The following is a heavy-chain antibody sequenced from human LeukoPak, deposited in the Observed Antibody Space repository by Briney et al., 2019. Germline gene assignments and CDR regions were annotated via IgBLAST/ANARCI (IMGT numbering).Heavy chain of an antibody. D-gene: IGHD5-18*01. CDR3: ARNAFGDTAMGDY. J-gene: IGHJ4*02. CDR2: ISAYNGNT. Sequence: GASVKVSCKASGYTFTSYGISWVRQAPGQGLEWMGWISAYNGNTNYAQKLQGRVTMTTDTSTSTANMELRSLRSDDTAVYYCARNAFGDTAMGDYWGQGTLVTVSS. CDR1: GYTFTSYG. V-gene: IGHV1-18*04.